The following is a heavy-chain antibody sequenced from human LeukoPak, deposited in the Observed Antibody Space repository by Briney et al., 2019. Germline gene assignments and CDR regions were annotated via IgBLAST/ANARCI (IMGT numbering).Heavy chain of an antibody. J-gene: IGHJ4*02. CDR3: ARGSSTNYYGSGSSVLD. Sequence: SETLSLTCTVSGGSISSSSYYWVWIRQPPGKELEWIGSINYSGNTYYNPSVKSRVTISVDTSKNQFSLKLSSVTAADTAVYYCARGSSTNYYGSGSSVLDWGQGTLVTVSS. D-gene: IGHD3-10*01. CDR1: GGSISSSSYY. CDR2: INYSGNT. V-gene: IGHV4-39*07.